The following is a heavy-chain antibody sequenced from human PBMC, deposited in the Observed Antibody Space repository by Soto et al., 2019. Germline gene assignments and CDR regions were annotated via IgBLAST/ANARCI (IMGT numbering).Heavy chain of an antibody. D-gene: IGHD5-18*01. CDR2: INPISGGT. J-gene: IGHJ4*02. Sequence: ASVKVSCKASGYTFNGYYIHWVRQAPGQGLEWMGWINPISGGTNYAQKFQGRVTMTRDTSIATVYMDPVDTATYYCARTHVAGAIPWYYFDFWGPGTLVTVSS. CDR3: AGAIPWYYFDF. V-gene: IGHV1-2*02. CDR1: GYTFNGYY.